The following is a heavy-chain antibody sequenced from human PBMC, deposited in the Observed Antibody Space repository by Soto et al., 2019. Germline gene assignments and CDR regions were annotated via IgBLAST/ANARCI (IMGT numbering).Heavy chain of an antibody. V-gene: IGHV3-23*01. CDR1: GFTFSSYA. D-gene: IGHD3-3*01. Sequence: QTGGSLRLSCAASGFTFSSYAMSWVRQAPGKGLEWVSAISGSGGSTYYADSVKGRFTISRDNSKNTLYLQMNSLRAEDTAVYYCAKVPHYDFWSGLLVYWGQGTLVTVSS. J-gene: IGHJ4*02. CDR3: AKVPHYDFWSGLLVY. CDR2: ISGSGGST.